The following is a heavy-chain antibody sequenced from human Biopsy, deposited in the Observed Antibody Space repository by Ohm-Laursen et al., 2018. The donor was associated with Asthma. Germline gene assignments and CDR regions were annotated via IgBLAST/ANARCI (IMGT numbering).Heavy chain of an antibody. V-gene: IGHV1-2*06. CDR2: IDPNSGST. D-gene: IGHD3-16*01. J-gene: IGHJ2*01. Sequence: ASVKVSCKASGGTFSNYAISWVRQAPGQGLEWMGRIDPNSGSTNYAQKFLGRVTMTRDTSVNTAFMVLSRLRSDDTAVYYCARIKIRIGAGTDRYFDLWGRGTLVTVSS. CDR3: ARIKIRIGAGTDRYFDL. CDR1: GGTFSNYA.